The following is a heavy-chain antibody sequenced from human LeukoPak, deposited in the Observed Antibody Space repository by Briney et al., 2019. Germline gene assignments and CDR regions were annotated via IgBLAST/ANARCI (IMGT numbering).Heavy chain of an antibody. CDR3: ARRIVTAGGWFDS. J-gene: IGHJ5*01. CDR1: GGSISSSSYH. Sequence: PSETLSLTCTVSGGSISSSSYHWGWIRQPPGKGLEWIGTMSYSGTTYYNPALMSRVTMSVDTSKNQFSLKLSSVTAADTAVYYCARRIVTAGGWFDSWGQGTLVTVSS. D-gene: IGHD6-13*01. CDR2: MSYSGTT. V-gene: IGHV4-39*01.